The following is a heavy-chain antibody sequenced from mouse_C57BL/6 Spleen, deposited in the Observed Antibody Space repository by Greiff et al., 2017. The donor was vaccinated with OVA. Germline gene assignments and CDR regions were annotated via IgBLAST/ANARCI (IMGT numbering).Heavy chain of an antibody. J-gene: IGHJ2*01. V-gene: IGHV5-4*01. D-gene: IGHD4-1*01. Sequence: EVQLVESGGGLVKPGGSLKLSCAASGFTFSSYAMSWVRQTPEKRLEWVATISDGGSYTYYPDNVKGRFTISRDNAKNNLYLQMSHLKSEDTAMYYCARGGLTGPFDYWGQGTTLTVSS. CDR3: ARGGLTGPFDY. CDR1: GFTFSSYA. CDR2: ISDGGSYT.